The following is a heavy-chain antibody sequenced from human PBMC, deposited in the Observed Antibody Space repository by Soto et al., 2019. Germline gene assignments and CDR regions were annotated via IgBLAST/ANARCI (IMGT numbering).Heavy chain of an antibody. CDR1: GFTFSSYS. V-gene: IGHV3-48*01. J-gene: IGHJ4*02. CDR3: ARDLNLGSFDY. Sequence: GGSLRLSCAASGFTFSSYSMNWVRQAPGRGLEWVSYISSSSSTIYYADSVKGRFTISRDNAKNSLYLQMNSLRAEDTAVYYCARDLNLGSFDYWGQGTLVTVSS. CDR2: ISSSSSTI.